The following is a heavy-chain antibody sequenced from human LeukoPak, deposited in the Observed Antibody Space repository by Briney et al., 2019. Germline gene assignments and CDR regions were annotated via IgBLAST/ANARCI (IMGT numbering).Heavy chain of an antibody. Sequence: GGSLRLSCAASGFTFSSYAMSWVRQAPGKGLEWVSGCSGSGGSTHYADSAKGRFTISRDNSKNTLYLQMNSLRAEDTAVYYCAKALNGYCSAGSCNGDYWGQGTLVTVSS. CDR3: AKALNGYCSAGSCNGDY. V-gene: IGHV3-23*01. D-gene: IGHD2-15*01. J-gene: IGHJ4*02. CDR2: CSGSGGST. CDR1: GFTFSSYA.